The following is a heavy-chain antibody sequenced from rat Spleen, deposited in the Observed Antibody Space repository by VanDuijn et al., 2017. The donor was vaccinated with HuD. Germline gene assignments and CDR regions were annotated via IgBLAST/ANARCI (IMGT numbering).Heavy chain of an antibody. Sequence: VQLVESGGGLVQPGRSLKLSCAASGFTFSNYYMAWVRQPPGKGLEWMGVIWGNGHANYNSPLKSRLSISRDTSKSQVFLKMNNLQTEDTAMYFCASQYYYDGYYRDYWGQGVMVTVSS. CDR1: GFTFSNYY. D-gene: IGHD1-12*03. V-gene: IGHV2S61*01. CDR2: IWGNGHA. J-gene: IGHJ2*01. CDR3: ASQYYYDGYYRDY.